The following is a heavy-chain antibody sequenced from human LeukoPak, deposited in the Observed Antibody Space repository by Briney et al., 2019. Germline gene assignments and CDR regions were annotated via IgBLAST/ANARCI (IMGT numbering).Heavy chain of an antibody. V-gene: IGHV1-46*01. CDR1: GYTFLNYY. CDR3: AREGYGSGRRLGMDV. CDR2: INPSGGST. Sequence: ASVKVSCKASGYTFLNYYMHWVRQAPGQGLEWMGIINPSGGSTTYAQKIQGRVTLTRDTSTSTVCMELSSLRSGDTSVYYCAREGYGSGRRLGMDVWGQGTTVTVSS. D-gene: IGHD3-10*01. J-gene: IGHJ6*02.